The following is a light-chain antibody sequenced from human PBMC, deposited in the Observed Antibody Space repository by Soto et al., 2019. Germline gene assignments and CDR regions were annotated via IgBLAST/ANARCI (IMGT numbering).Light chain of an antibody. Sequence: EIVMTQSPATLSVSPGERATLSCRASQSVSSKLVWYQRRPGQAPRLLIYDASTRATGIPARFSGSGSGTEFTLTISSLQSEDFAVYYCQQYNNWPRTFGQGTKVDIK. CDR1: QSVSSK. CDR2: DAS. V-gene: IGKV3-15*01. CDR3: QQYNNWPRT. J-gene: IGKJ1*01.